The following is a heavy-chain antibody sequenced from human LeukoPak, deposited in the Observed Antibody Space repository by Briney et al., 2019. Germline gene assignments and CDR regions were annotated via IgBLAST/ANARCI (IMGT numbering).Heavy chain of an antibody. D-gene: IGHD2-8*02. J-gene: IGHJ4*02. Sequence: SETLSLTCSVSGGSISGYFWSWIREPPGRGLEWIGYIFYGGNTKYNPSLKSRVAMSADASKNQYSLSLSSVAAADTAIYYCARGRYCAGGGCRLFDFWGQGTLVGVSS. CDR1: GGSISGYF. CDR2: IFYGGNT. CDR3: ARGRYCAGGGCRLFDF. V-gene: IGHV4-59*01.